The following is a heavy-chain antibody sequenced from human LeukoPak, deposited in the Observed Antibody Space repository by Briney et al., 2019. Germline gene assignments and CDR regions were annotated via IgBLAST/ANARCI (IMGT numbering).Heavy chain of an antibody. J-gene: IGHJ4*02. CDR3: ARGWPGDY. CDR2: IYYSGST. Sequence: SETLSLTCAVYGGPFSGHYWSWIRQPPGKGLEWIGYIYYSGSTNYNPSLKSRVTISVDTSKNQFSLKLSSVTAADTAVYYCARGWPGDYWGQGTLVTVSS. D-gene: IGHD2-15*01. V-gene: IGHV4-59*08. CDR1: GGPFSGHY.